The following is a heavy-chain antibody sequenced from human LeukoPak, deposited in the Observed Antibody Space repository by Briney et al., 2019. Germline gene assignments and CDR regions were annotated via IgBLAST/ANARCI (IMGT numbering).Heavy chain of an antibody. D-gene: IGHD6-6*01. CDR1: GFTFSSYS. CDR2: ISSSSSTI. J-gene: IGHJ6*02. Sequence: PGGSLRLSCAASGFTFSSYSMNWVRQAPGKGLEWVSYISSSSSTIYYADSVKGRFTISRDNAKNSLYLQMNSLRDEDTAVYYCARVPRIAAPIPYYGMDVWGQGTTVTVSS. CDR3: ARVPRIAAPIPYYGMDV. V-gene: IGHV3-48*02.